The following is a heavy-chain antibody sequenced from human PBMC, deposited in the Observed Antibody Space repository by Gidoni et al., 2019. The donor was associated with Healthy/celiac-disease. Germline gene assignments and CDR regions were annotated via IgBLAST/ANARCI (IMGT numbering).Heavy chain of an antibody. V-gene: IGHV1-8*01. Sequence: QVQLVQSGAEVKKPGASVKVSCKASGYTFTRYDINWVRQATGQGLEWMGWMKPNSGNTGYAQKFQGRVTMTRNTSISTAYMELSSLRSEDTAVYYCALRRDSSGYLRYYYYYGMDVWGQGTTVTVSS. CDR2: MKPNSGNT. CDR1: GYTFTRYD. J-gene: IGHJ6*02. D-gene: IGHD3-22*01. CDR3: ALRRDSSGYLRYYYYYGMDV.